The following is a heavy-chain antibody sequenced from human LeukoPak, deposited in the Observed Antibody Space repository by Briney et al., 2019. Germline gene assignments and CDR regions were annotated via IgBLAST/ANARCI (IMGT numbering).Heavy chain of an antibody. CDR2: IKEDGSEK. D-gene: IGHD3-3*01. V-gene: IGHV3-7*01. J-gene: IGHJ4*02. CDR3: AREGESITIYKD. Sequence: PGGSLRLSCAASGFTFSSYWMTWVRQAPGKGLEWVANIKEDGSEKYYADSVEGRFTISRDNAKNSLYLQMNSLRAEDTAVYYCAREGESITIYKDWGQGTLVTVSS. CDR1: GFTFSSYW.